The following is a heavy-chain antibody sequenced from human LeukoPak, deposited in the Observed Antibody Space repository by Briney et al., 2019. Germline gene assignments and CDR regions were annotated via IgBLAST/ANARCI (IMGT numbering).Heavy chain of an antibody. CDR2: ISAYNGNT. V-gene: IGHV1-18*01. J-gene: IGHJ4*02. Sequence: ASVKVSCKASGYTFTSYGISWVRQAPGQGLEWMGWISAYNGNTNYAQKLQGRVTMTTDTSTSTAYMELRSLRSDDTAVYYCARSDIRYNWIPVSFDYWGQGTLVTVSS. CDR1: GYTFTSYG. CDR3: ARSDIRYNWIPVSFDY. D-gene: IGHD1-20*01.